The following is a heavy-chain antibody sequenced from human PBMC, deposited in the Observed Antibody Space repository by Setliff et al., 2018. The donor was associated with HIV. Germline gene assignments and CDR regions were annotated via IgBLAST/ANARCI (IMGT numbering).Heavy chain of an antibody. Sequence: SETLSLTCTVSGGSISSSSYYWGWIRQSPGKGLEWIGSIYHSGSTYYNPPLKSRVTISVDTSKNQFSLKLSPVTAADTAMYYCASVLFHLGWLSTTHDAFDVWGPGTLVTVSS. CDR1: GGSISSSSYY. J-gene: IGHJ3*01. CDR2: IYHSGST. V-gene: IGHV4-39*07. D-gene: IGHD3-3*01. CDR3: ASVLFHLGWLSTTHDAFDV.